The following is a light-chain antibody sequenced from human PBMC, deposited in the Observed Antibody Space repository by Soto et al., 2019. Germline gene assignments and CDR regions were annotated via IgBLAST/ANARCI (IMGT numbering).Light chain of an antibody. CDR3: SSYTDSSTYV. CDR2: EVS. CDR1: SSDVGGYNY. Sequence: QSVLTQPASVSGSPGQSITISCTGTSSDVGGYNYVSWYQQHPGKAPKLMISEVSNRPSGVSNRFSGSKSGNTASLTISGLQAEDEADYYCSSYTDSSTYVFGTGTKVTV. J-gene: IGLJ1*01. V-gene: IGLV2-14*01.